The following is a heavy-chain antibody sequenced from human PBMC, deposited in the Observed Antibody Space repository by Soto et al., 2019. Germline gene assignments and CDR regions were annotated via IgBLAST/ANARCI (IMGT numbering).Heavy chain of an antibody. CDR1: GGTFSNHA. J-gene: IGHJ4*02. D-gene: IGHD2-21*02. CDR2: ITPSLNIT. V-gene: IGHV1-69*04. CDR3: ATEAAYCGGDCYLY. Sequence: QLQLVQSGAEVRKPESSLKVSCKASGGTFSNHAMSWVRQAPGQGLEWMGRITPSLNITNYAQKFQGRVTITADRSTSTAYMELSSLTSEDTAVFYCATEAAYCGGDCYLYWGQGTLVTVSS.